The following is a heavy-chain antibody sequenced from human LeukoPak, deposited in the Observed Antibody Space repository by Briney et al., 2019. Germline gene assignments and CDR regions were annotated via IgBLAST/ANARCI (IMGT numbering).Heavy chain of an antibody. D-gene: IGHD3-9*01. CDR1: GYTLTELS. CDR2: FDPEDGET. CDR3: ATVTGYYNWFDP. Sequence: GASVKVSCKVSGYTLTELSMHWVRQAPGKGLEWMGGFDPEDGETIYARKFQGRVTMTEDTSTDTAYMELSSLRSEDTAVYYCATVTGYYNWFDPWGQGTLVTVSS. J-gene: IGHJ5*02. V-gene: IGHV1-24*01.